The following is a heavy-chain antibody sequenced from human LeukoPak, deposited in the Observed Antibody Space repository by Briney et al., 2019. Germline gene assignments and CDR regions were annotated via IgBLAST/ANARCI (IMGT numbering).Heavy chain of an antibody. D-gene: IGHD3-9*01. CDR1: GYTFTGYY. V-gene: IGHV1-2*02. Sequence: ASVKVSCKASGYTFTGYYMHWVRQAPGQELEWMGWINPNSGGTNYAQRFQGRVTMTRDTSINTAYMELSRLRSDDTAVYYCARAPLRYFDWLLYDYYYYGMDVWGQGTTVTVSS. CDR2: INPNSGGT. CDR3: ARAPLRYFDWLLYDYYYYGMDV. J-gene: IGHJ6*02.